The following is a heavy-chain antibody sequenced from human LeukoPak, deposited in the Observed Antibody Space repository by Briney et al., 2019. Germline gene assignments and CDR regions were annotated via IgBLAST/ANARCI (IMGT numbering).Heavy chain of an antibody. CDR1: GGTFSSYA. V-gene: IGHV1-69*13. Sequence: SVKVSCKASGGTFSSYAISWVRQAPGQGLEWMGGIIPIFGTANYAQKFQGRVTITADESTSTAYMELSSLRSEDTAVYYCARGRPGYCSSTSCYSGFDPWGQGTLVTVSS. CDR3: ARGRPGYCSSTSCYSGFDP. CDR2: IIPIFGTA. D-gene: IGHD2-2*02. J-gene: IGHJ5*02.